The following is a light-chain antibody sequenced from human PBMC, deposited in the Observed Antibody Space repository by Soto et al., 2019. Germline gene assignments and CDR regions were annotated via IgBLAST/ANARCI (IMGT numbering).Light chain of an antibody. V-gene: IGKV3-15*01. J-gene: IGKJ5*01. CDR3: QQYNNWPPIT. Sequence: EIMMTQSPATLSVSPGERATLSCMASQSVSNNLAWYQQKPGQAPRLLIYYASTRATGIPVRFSGSGSGTEFTLTISSLQSEDFALYYCQQYNNWPPITFGQGTRLEIK. CDR1: QSVSNN. CDR2: YAS.